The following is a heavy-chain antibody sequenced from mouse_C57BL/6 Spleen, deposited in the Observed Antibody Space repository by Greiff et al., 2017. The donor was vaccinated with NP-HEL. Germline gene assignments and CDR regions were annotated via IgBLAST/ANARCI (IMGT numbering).Heavy chain of an antibody. V-gene: IGHV5-4*01. CDR1: GFTFSSYA. D-gene: IGHD2-1*01. CDR3: AREGGNFFMDY. CDR2: ISDGGSYT. J-gene: IGHJ4*01. Sequence: DVKLVESGGGLVKPGGSLKLSCAASGFTFSSYAMSWVRQTPEKRLEWVATISDGGSYTYYPDNVKGRFTISRDNAKNNLYLQMSHLKSEDTAMYYCAREGGNFFMDYWGQGTSVTVSS.